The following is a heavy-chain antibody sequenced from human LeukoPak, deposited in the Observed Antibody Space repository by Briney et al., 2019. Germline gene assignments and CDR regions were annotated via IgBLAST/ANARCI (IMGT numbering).Heavy chain of an antibody. CDR2: ISSSGTYI. D-gene: IGHD4-23*01. V-gene: IGHV3-21*01. Sequence: PGGSLRLSCAASGFTFSSYSMNWVRQAPGKGLEWVSFISSSGTYIYYADSMKGRFTISRDNAKNSLYLQMNSLRAEDTALYYCARNGGNSDFDYWGQGTLVIVSS. CDR1: GFTFSSYS. J-gene: IGHJ4*02. CDR3: ARNGGNSDFDY.